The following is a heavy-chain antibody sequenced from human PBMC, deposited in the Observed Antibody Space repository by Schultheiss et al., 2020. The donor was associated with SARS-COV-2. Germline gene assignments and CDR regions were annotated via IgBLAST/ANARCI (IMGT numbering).Heavy chain of an antibody. CDR3: ANGDEGAHYYYYGMDV. CDR2: ISGSGGST. CDR1: GFTFSSYA. V-gene: IGHV3-23*01. J-gene: IGHJ6*02. Sequence: GGSLRLSCAASGFTFSSYAMSWVRQAPGKGLEWVSAISGSGGSTYYADSVKGRFTISRDNSKNMLYLQMNSLRAEDTAVYYCANGDEGAHYYYYGMDVWGQGTTVTVSS. D-gene: IGHD1-26*01.